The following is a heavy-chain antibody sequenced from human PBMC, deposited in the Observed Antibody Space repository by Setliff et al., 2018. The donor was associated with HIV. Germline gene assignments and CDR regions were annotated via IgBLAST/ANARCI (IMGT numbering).Heavy chain of an antibody. CDR2: IYHNGNT. V-gene: IGHV4-39*01. Sequence: PSETLSLTCTVSGGSFTSRSYYWGWIRQPPGKGLEWIANIYHNGNTHYNPSLKSRVTISVDTSKNQFSLKLSSVTAADTAVYYCARHGAYEAYYDYMDVWGKGTTVTVSS. D-gene: IGHD5-12*01. CDR1: GGSFTSRSYY. J-gene: IGHJ6*03. CDR3: ARHGAYEAYYDYMDV.